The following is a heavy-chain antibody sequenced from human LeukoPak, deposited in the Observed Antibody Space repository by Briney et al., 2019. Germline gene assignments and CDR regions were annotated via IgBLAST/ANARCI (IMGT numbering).Heavy chain of an antibody. V-gene: IGHV4-61*02. D-gene: IGHD3-10*01. CDR2: IYTSGST. J-gene: IGHJ5*02. CDR1: GGSISSGSYY. Sequence: SETLSLTCTVSGGSISSGSYYWSWIRQPAGKGLEWIGRIYTSGSTNYNPSLKSRVTISVDTSKNQFSLKLSSVTAADTAVYYCARGRGEGRGIAMVRGVRAPSYNWFDPWGHGTQVTVSS. CDR3: ARGRGEGRGIAMVRGVRAPSYNWFDP.